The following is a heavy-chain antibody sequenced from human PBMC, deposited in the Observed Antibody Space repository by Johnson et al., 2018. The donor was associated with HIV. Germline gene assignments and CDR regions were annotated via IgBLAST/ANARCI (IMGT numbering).Heavy chain of an antibody. CDR1: GFTFSSYG. V-gene: IGHV3-30*18. CDR3: AKDLRTTGAFDI. D-gene: IGHD1-1*01. CDR2: ISYDGSNK. J-gene: IGHJ3*02. Sequence: QVQLVESVGGVVQPGRSLRLSCAASGFTFSSYGMHWVRQAPGKGLEWVAVISYDGSNKYYADSVKGRFTISRDNSKNTLYLQMNSLRAEDTAVYYCAKDLRTTGAFDIWGQGTMVTVSS.